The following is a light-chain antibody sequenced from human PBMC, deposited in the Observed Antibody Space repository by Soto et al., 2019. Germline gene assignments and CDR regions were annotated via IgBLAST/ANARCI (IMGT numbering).Light chain of an antibody. J-gene: IGLJ1*01. CDR3: AAWDDSLSAQYV. CDR2: SNN. Sequence: QSVLTHPPSASGTPGQRVTISCSGSSSNIGSNYVYWYQQLPGTAPKLLIYSNNQRPSGVPDRFSGSKSGTSASQAISGLRSEDDADYYCAAWDDSLSAQYVFGTGTKVTVL. CDR1: SSNIGSNY. V-gene: IGLV1-47*02.